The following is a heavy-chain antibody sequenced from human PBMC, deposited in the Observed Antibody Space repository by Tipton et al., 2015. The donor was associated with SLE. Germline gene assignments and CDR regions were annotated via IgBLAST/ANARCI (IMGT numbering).Heavy chain of an antibody. J-gene: IGHJ4*02. D-gene: IGHD1-26*01. CDR1: GGSISSFS. CDR3: ARGSRVEEELQY. CDR2: IYNSVPG. V-gene: IGHV4-59*01. Sequence: TLSLTCTVSGGSISSFSWTWIRQPPGKGLEWMGYIYNSVPGNYNPSLKSRLTISVDTSKNEFSLRLKTVTAADTAVYYCARGSRVEEELQYWGQGALVTASS.